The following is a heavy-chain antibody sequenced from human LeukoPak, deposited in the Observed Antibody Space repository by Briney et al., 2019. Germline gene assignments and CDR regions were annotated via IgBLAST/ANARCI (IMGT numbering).Heavy chain of an antibody. V-gene: IGHV1-69*04. D-gene: IGHD6-13*01. J-gene: IGHJ4*02. CDR3: ARDQGSSWY. CDR2: IVPILGIA. Sequence: GASVKVSCKASGGTFSSYAISWVRQAPGQGLEWMGRIVPILGIANYAQKFQGRVTITADKSTSTAYMELSSLRSEDTAVYYCARDQGSSWYWGQGTLVTVSS. CDR1: GGTFSSYA.